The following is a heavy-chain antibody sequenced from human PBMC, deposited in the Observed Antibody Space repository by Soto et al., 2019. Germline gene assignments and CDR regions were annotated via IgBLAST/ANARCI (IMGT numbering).Heavy chain of an antibody. V-gene: IGHV4-39*01. D-gene: IGHD2-15*01. Sequence: PSETLSLTCTVSGGSISSSSYYWGWIRQPPGKGLEWIGEINHSGSTYYNPSLKSRVTISVDTSKNQFSLKLSSVTAADTAVYYCARHTPAISISDHWGQGTLVTVSS. CDR2: INHSGST. CDR1: GGSISSSSYY. J-gene: IGHJ4*02. CDR3: ARHTPAISISDH.